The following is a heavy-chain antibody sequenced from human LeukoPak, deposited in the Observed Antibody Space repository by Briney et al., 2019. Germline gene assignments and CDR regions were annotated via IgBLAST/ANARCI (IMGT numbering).Heavy chain of an antibody. V-gene: IGHV4-59*01. D-gene: IGHD1-26*01. CDR1: GGSISSYY. J-gene: IGHJ2*01. CDR3: ARGPRGRPSYWYFDL. CDR2: IYYGGST. Sequence: SETLSLTCTVSGGSISSYYWSWIRQPPGKGLEWIGYIYYGGSTNYNPSLKSRVTISVDTSKNQFSLKLSSVTAADTAVYYCARGPRGRPSYWYFDLWGRGTLVTVSS.